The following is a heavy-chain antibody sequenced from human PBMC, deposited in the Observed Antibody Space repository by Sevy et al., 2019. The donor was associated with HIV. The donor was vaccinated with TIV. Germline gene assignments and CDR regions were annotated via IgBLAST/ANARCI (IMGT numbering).Heavy chain of an antibody. CDR3: ARGLVGANLGTDY. V-gene: IGHV3-11*06. CDR1: GFTFSDYY. J-gene: IGHJ4*02. D-gene: IGHD1-26*01. Sequence: GGSLRLSCSASGFTFSDYYMNWIRQAPGKGLEWISYISFSSNYTMYADSVTSRFTISRDNAKNSLYLQMNSLRAEDTAVYYCARGLVGANLGTDYWGQGSLVTVSS. CDR2: ISFSSNYT.